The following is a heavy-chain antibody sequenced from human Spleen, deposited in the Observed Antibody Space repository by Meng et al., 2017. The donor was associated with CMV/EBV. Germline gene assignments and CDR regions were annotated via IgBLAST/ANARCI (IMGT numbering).Heavy chain of an antibody. V-gene: IGHV1-2*02. D-gene: IGHD2-2*01. CDR3: ARRGRYCSNTRCSDFDY. J-gene: IGHJ4*02. CDR1: GYTFTDYY. Sequence: DSVKVSCKSSGYTFTDYYMHWVRQAPGQGLEWMGWNNPDSGGTSYAQKFQGRVTMTRDTSISTAYMELSRLRSDDTAVYYCARRGRYCSNTRCSDFDYWGQGALVTVSS. CDR2: NNPDSGGT.